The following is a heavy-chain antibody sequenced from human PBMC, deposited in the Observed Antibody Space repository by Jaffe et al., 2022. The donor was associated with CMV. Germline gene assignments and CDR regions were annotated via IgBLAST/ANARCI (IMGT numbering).Heavy chain of an antibody. CDR2: ISYDGSNK. D-gene: IGHD3-22*01. CDR1: GFTFSSYG. CDR3: AKDDHDSKGFDY. J-gene: IGHJ4*02. V-gene: IGHV3-30*18. Sequence: QVQLVESGGGVVQPGRSLRLSCAASGFTFSSYGMHWVRQAPGKGLEWVAVISYDGSNKYYADSVKGRFTISRDNSKNKLYLQMNSLRAEDTAVYYCAKDDHDSKGFDYWGQGTLVTVSS.